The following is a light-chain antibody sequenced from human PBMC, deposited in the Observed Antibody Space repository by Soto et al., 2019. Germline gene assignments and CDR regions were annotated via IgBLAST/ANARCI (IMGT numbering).Light chain of an antibody. Sequence: QSALTQPASVSGSPGQSITIACTGTNRDVGSYNLVSWYQQRPGEAPKLIISEVRNRPSGISYRFTGSKSGNTASLTISGLQAEDEADYYCSSYTTNSTLGFGGGTKVTVL. CDR2: EVR. V-gene: IGLV2-14*01. J-gene: IGLJ3*02. CDR3: SSYTTNSTLG. CDR1: NRDVGSYNL.